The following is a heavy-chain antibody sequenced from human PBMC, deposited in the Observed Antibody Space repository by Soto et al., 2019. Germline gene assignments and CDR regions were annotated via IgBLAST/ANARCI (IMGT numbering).Heavy chain of an antibody. CDR1: GFTFSSYA. V-gene: IGHV3-23*01. CDR3: AKVRYSGSQEDY. D-gene: IGHD1-26*01. CDR2: ISGSGGST. Sequence: EVQLLESRGGLVQPGGSLRLSCAASGFTFSSYAMSWVRQAPGKGLEWVSAISGSGGSTYYADSVKGRFTISRDNSKNTLYLQMNSLRAEDTAVYYCAKVRYSGSQEDYWGQGTLVTVSS. J-gene: IGHJ4*02.